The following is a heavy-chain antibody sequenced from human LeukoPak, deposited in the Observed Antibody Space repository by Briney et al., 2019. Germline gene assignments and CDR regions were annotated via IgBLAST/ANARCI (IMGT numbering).Heavy chain of an antibody. J-gene: IGHJ4*02. Sequence: GGSLRLSCAASGFTFSSYWMSWVRQAPGKGLEWVGHIKTRIDGGTADYAAPVKGRFTISRDVSKNTLYLQMNDLKSEDTGVYYCTTDRLDNSGWSRGFDYWGQGTLVTVSS. D-gene: IGHD6-19*01. CDR2: IKTRIDGGTA. CDR3: TTDRLDNSGWSRGFDY. CDR1: GFTFSSYW. V-gene: IGHV3-15*01.